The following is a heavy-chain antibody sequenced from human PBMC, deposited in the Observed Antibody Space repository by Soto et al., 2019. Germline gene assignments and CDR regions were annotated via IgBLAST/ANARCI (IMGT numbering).Heavy chain of an antibody. CDR1: GFTFSSYS. J-gene: IGHJ6*02. Sequence: GGSLRLSCAASGFTFSSYSMNWVRQAPGKGLEWVSSIISSSSYIYYADSVKGRFTISRDNAKNSLYLQMNSLRAEDTAVYYCARVRVRYYDFWSGYYTDYYYYGMDVWGQGTTVTV. D-gene: IGHD3-3*01. V-gene: IGHV3-21*01. CDR2: IISSSSYI. CDR3: ARVRVRYYDFWSGYYTDYYYYGMDV.